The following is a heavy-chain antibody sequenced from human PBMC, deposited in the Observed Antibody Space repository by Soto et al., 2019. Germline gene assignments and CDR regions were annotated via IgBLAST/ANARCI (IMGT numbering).Heavy chain of an antibody. Sequence: GGSLRLSCSTSGFTFSDSYMDWVRQAPGEGLEWVSYISSSSTIYYADSVKGRFTISRDNAKNSLYLQMNSLRDEDTAVYYCARDAGYSYGPFDYWGQGTLVTVSS. CDR2: ISSSSTI. V-gene: IGHV3-48*02. J-gene: IGHJ4*02. CDR1: GFTFSDSY. CDR3: ARDAGYSYGPFDY. D-gene: IGHD5-18*01.